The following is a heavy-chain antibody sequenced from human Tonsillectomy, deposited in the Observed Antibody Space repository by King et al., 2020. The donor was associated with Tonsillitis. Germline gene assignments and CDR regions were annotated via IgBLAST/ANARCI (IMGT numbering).Heavy chain of an antibody. CDR3: ARVGGCTNGVCYHGAFDM. D-gene: IGHD2-8*01. J-gene: IGHJ3*02. CDR1: GFTFSHYW. Sequence: DVQLVESVGGLVQPGGSLRLSCAASGFTFSHYWLSWVRQAPGKGLEWVANIKQDGSEKYYVDSMKGRFTISRDNAKSSVYLQMNSLRAEDTAMYYCARVGGCTNGVCYHGAFDMWGQGTMVTVSS. V-gene: IGHV3-7*03. CDR2: IKQDGSEK.